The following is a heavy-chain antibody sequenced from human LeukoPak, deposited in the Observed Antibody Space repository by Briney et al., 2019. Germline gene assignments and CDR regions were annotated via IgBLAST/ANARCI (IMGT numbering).Heavy chain of an antibody. D-gene: IGHD2-15*01. CDR3: ARVETNCSGGSCFAFDI. CDR1: GGTFSSYA. CDR2: IIPIFGTA. J-gene: IGHJ3*02. V-gene: IGHV1-69*05. Sequence: SVKVSCKASGGTFSSYAISWVRQAPGQGLEWMGGIIPIFGTANYAQKFQGRVTITTDESTSTAYMELSSLRSEDTAVYYCARVETNCSGGSCFAFDIWGQGTMVTVSS.